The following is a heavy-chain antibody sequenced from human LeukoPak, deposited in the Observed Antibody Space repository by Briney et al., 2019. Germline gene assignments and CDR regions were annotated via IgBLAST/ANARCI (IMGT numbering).Heavy chain of an antibody. J-gene: IGHJ4*02. CDR3: ARWLQHEDYFDY. CDR1: GGPVSSGSYY. V-gene: IGHV4-61*01. CDR2: IYYSGST. D-gene: IGHD5-24*01. Sequence: SETLSLTCTVSGGPVSSGSYYWSWIRQPPGKGLEWIGYIYYSGSTNYNPSLKSRVTISVDTSKNQFSLKLSSVTAADMAVYYCARWLQHEDYFDYWGQGTLVTVSS.